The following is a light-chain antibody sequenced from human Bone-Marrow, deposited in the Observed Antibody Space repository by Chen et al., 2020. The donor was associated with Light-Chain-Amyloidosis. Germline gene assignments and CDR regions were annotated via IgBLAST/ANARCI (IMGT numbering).Light chain of an antibody. CDR3: QSADSSGTYEVI. CDR2: RDT. Sequence: SYEMTQPPSVSVSPGPTARITCSGDDLPTKYAYWYQQKPGQAPVLVIHRDTERPSGISDRFSGSSSVTTATLTISGVQAEDEADYHCQSADSSGTYEVIFGGGTKLTVL. V-gene: IGLV3-25*03. CDR1: DLPTKY. J-gene: IGLJ2*01.